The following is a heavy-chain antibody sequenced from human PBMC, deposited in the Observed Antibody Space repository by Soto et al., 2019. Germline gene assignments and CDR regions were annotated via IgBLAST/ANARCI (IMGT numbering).Heavy chain of an antibody. J-gene: IGHJ5*02. D-gene: IGHD2-15*01. CDR3: ARVGYCSGGSCYLSLPWFDP. Sequence: GASVKVSCKASGYTFTSYAMHWVRQAPGQRLEWMGWINAGNGNTKYSQKFQGRVTITRDTSASTAYMELSSLRSEDTAVYYCARVGYCSGGSCYLSLPWFDPWGQGTLVTVSS. V-gene: IGHV1-3*01. CDR2: INAGNGNT. CDR1: GYTFTSYA.